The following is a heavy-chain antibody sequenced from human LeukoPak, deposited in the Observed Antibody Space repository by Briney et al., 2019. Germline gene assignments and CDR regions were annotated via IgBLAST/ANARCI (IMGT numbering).Heavy chain of an antibody. CDR2: IKSKTDGGTT. V-gene: IGHV3-15*01. CDR3: TTPYSSSSYDAFDI. Sequence: GGSLRLSCAASGFTFSNAWMSWVRQAPGKGLEWVGRIKSKTDGGTTDYAAPVRGRFTISRDDSKNTLYLQMNSLKTEDTAVYYCTTPYSSSSYDAFDIWGQGTMVTVSS. J-gene: IGHJ3*02. CDR1: GFTFSNAW. D-gene: IGHD6-6*01.